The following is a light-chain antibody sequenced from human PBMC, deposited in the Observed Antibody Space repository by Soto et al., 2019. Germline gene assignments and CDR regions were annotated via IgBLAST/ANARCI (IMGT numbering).Light chain of an antibody. CDR1: QSVSSY. CDR2: DAS. Sequence: EIVFTQSPATLSLSAGERGTLSVRASQSVSSYLAWYQQKPGQAPRLLIYDASNRATGIPARFSGSGSGTDFTLTINSLEPEDFAVYYCQQRSNWPPITFGQGTRLEIK. J-gene: IGKJ5*01. V-gene: IGKV3-11*01. CDR3: QQRSNWPPIT.